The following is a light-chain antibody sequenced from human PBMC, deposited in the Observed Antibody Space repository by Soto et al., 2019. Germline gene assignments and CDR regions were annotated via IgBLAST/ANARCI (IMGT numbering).Light chain of an antibody. CDR3: SSYTSSSTYV. V-gene: IGLV2-14*01. Sequence: QSVLTQPASVSGSPGQSITISCTGTSSDVGAYNSVSWYQQHPGKAPKLMIYDVTDRPSGVSNRFSGSMSGNTASLTISGLQAEDEADYYCSSYTSSSTYVFGTGTKLTVL. J-gene: IGLJ1*01. CDR1: SSDVGAYNS. CDR2: DVT.